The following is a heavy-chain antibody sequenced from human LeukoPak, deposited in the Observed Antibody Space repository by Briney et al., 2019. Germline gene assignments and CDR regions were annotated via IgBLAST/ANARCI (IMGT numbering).Heavy chain of an antibody. CDR1: GYTFTSYY. D-gene: IGHD6-6*01. CDR3: ARGEPLAARFDY. V-gene: IGHV1-46*01. Sequence: ASVKVSCKASGYTFTSYYMHWVRQAPGQGLEWMGIISPSGGSTSYAQKFQGRVTMTRDMSTSTVYMELSSLRSEDTAVYYCARGEPLAARFDYWGQGTLVTVSS. J-gene: IGHJ4*02. CDR2: ISPSGGST.